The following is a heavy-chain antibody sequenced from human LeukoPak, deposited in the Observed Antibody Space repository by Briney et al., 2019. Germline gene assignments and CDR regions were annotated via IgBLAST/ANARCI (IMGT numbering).Heavy chain of an antibody. J-gene: IGHJ4*02. Sequence: PGGSLRLSCAASGVTSNYFTWVRQAPGKGLEGVSVIYNGGTTYYADSVKGRFTISRHHSKSTLFVYLQMNSLRTDDTAVYYCAGGGEAARSLHYWGQGTLVTVSS. CDR3: AGGGEAARSLHY. CDR2: IYNGGTT. CDR1: GVTSNY. D-gene: IGHD6-6*01. V-gene: IGHV3-53*04.